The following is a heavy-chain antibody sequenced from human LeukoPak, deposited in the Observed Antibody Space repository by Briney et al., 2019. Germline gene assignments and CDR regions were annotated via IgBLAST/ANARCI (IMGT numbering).Heavy chain of an antibody. V-gene: IGHV4-59*01. J-gene: IGHJ3*02. D-gene: IGHD4-17*01. CDR3: ARVRPTDAYGDSHDAFDI. CDR1: GGSISSYY. CDR2: VYYSGSS. Sequence: SETLTLTCTVSGGSISSYYSRWIRQPPGKGLEWIGHVYYSGSSNYYTYLYSRVTISVDPSKSHFSLQVTSVTAADTAGYHYARVRPTDAYGDSHDAFDIWGQGTLVAVSS.